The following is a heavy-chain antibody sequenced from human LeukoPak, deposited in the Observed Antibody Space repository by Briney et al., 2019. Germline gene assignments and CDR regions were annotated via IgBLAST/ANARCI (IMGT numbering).Heavy chain of an antibody. CDR3: ARDTRLYSGSGSYFLDY. CDR2: IYSGGST. V-gene: IGHV3-53*01. J-gene: IGHJ4*02. CDR1: GFTVSSNY. Sequence: TGGSLRLSCAASGFTVSSNYMSWVRQAPGKGLEWVSVIYSGGSTYYADSVKGRSTLSRDNSKYTLYLQMNNLRAEDTAVYYCARDTRLYSGSGSYFLDYWGQGTLVTVSS. D-gene: IGHD3-10*01.